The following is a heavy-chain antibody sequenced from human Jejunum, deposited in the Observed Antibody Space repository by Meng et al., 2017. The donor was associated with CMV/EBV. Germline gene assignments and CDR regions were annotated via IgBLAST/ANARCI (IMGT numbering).Heavy chain of an antibody. Sequence: TCTVAGGSINARYWMWIRQSPGKGLEWIANVYHTGETNFNSSLKSRLSSSVDMSGNHFSLTLTSVTAADTALYFCARGLGDGIDVWGQGTRVTVSS. D-gene: IGHD3-3*01. CDR1: GGSINARY. CDR2: VYHTGET. V-gene: IGHV4-59*01. J-gene: IGHJ6*02. CDR3: ARGLGDGIDV.